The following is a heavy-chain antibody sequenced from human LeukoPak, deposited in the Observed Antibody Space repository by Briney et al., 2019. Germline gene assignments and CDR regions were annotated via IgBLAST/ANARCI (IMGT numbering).Heavy chain of an antibody. CDR1: GGSFSGYY. Sequence: SETLSLTCAVYGGSFSGYYWTWIRQPPGKGLEWIGSIYYSGSTYYNPSLKSRVTISVDTSKNQFSLKLSSVTAADTAVYYCARRGRDGYNPVFDYWGQGTLVTVSS. CDR3: ARRGRDGYNPVFDY. V-gene: IGHV4-34*01. D-gene: IGHD5-24*01. J-gene: IGHJ4*02. CDR2: IYYSGST.